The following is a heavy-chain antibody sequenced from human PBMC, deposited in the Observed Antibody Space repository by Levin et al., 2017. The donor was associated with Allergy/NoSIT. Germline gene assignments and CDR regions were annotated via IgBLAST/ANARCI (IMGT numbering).Heavy chain of an antibody. V-gene: IGHV3-73*01. Sequence: GESLKISCAASGFTFSGSAMHWVRQASGKGLEWVGRIRSKTNNYATVYAESVKGRFTISRDDSKNTAYLQMNSLKTEDTAVYYCTRGTQTEFDYWGQGTLVTVSS. CDR1: GFTFSGSA. J-gene: IGHJ4*02. CDR3: TRGTQTEFDY. D-gene: IGHD3-10*01. CDR2: IRSKTNNYAT.